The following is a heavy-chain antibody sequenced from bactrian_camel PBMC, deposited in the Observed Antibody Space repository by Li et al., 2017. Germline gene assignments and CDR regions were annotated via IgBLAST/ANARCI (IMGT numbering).Heavy chain of an antibody. D-gene: IGHD5*01. V-gene: IGHV3S53*01. CDR3: AADTYRSRCRLDVRGAPDFVI. J-gene: IGHJ6*01. CDR2: IESHGST. CDR1: RYSYSV. Sequence: WSLALSCAAPRYSYSVGWFRQAPGNERAGVAAIESHGSTIYTDSVQGRFTISRDIRKNAVYLQMDNLKPEDTAMYYCAADTYRSRCRLDVRGAPDFVISGHGTQVTVS.